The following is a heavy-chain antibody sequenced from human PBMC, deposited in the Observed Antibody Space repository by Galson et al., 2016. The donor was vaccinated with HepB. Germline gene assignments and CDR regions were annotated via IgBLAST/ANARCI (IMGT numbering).Heavy chain of an antibody. D-gene: IGHD3-9*01. Sequence: SLRLSCAASGFTFSSYAMSWVRQAPGKGLEWVSTISGSGAGTYYADSVKGRFTISRDNSKNTLYLQMNSLRSEDTAVYYCAKNDILAGYSAFDYWGQGTLVTVSS. CDR3: AKNDILAGYSAFDY. J-gene: IGHJ4*02. CDR2: ISGSGAGT. CDR1: GFTFSSYA. V-gene: IGHV3-23*01.